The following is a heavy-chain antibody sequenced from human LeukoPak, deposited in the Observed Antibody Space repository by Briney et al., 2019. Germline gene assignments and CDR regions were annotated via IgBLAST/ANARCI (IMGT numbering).Heavy chain of an antibody. CDR3: TTDLGDYGDYIRA. J-gene: IGHJ4*02. V-gene: IGHV3-15*01. CDR1: GFTFNNAW. Sequence: PGGSLRLSCAASGFTFNNAWMSWIRQVPGKGLEWAGRIKSKSAGGTTDYPALVKGRFIISRDDSKNMLYLQMNSLKIEDTAVYYCTTDLGDYGDYIRAWGQGTLVTVSS. CDR2: IKSKSAGGTT. D-gene: IGHD4-17*01.